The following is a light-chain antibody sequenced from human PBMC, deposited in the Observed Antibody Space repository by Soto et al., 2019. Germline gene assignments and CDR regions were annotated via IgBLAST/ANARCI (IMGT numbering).Light chain of an antibody. V-gene: IGKV1-5*01. CDR3: QQYNNYPWT. J-gene: IGKJ1*01. CDR2: DAS. CDR1: QNINRR. Sequence: DIQMTQSPSTLSASVGDRVTITCRASQNINRRLAWYQQKPGKAPNLLIYDASSLESGVPARFSGGGSGTEFTLTISSLQPDDFSTFYCQQYNNYPWTFGHGTKVDIK.